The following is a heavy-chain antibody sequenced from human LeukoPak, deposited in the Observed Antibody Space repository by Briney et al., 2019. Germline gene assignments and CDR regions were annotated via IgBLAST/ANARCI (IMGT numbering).Heavy chain of an antibody. V-gene: IGHV4-39*07. CDR2: IYYSGST. CDR1: GGSISSSSYY. Sequence: PSETLSLTCTVSGGSISSSSYYWGWIRQPPGKGLEWIGSIYYSGSTNYNPSLKSRVTISVDTSKNQFSLKLSSVTAADTAVYYCARIPPGAVDYWGQGTLVTVSS. J-gene: IGHJ4*02. CDR3: ARIPPGAVDY.